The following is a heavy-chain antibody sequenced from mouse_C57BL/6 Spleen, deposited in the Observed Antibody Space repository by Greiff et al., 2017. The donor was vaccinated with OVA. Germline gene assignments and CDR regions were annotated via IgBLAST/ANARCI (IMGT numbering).Heavy chain of an antibody. CDR2: IWGGGST. CDR1: GFSLTSYG. J-gene: IGHJ3*01. D-gene: IGHD1-1*01. Sequence: VMLVESGPGLVAPSQSLSITCTVSGFSLTSYGVDWVRQPPGKGLELLGVIWGGGSTNYNSALMSRLSISKDNSKSQVFLKMNSLQTDDTAMYYCATLHYGSRGAYWGQGTLVTVSA. CDR3: ATLHYGSRGAY. V-gene: IGHV2-9*01.